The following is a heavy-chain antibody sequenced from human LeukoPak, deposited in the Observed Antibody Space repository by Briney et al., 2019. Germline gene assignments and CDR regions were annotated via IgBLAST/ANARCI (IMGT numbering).Heavy chain of an antibody. D-gene: IGHD1-20*01. CDR2: IYSGGST. CDR1: GFTVSSNY. CDR3: ARERSGITGTTSRRKYYFDY. J-gene: IGHJ4*02. V-gene: IGHV3-53*01. Sequence: GRSLRLSCAASGFTVSSNYMSWVRQAPGKGLEWVSVIYSGGSTYYADSVKGRFTISRDNSKNTLYLQMNSLRAEDTTVYYCARERSGITGTTSRRKYYFDYWGQGTLVTVSS.